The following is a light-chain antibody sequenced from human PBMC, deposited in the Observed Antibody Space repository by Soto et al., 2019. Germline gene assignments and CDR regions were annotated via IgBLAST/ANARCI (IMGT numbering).Light chain of an antibody. V-gene: IGLV2-14*01. CDR3: SSYTSSSTLV. J-gene: IGLJ1*01. CDR2: EVS. Sequence: QSVLTQPASVSGSPGQSITISCTGTSSDVGGYNYVSWYQQHPGNAPKLMIYEVSNRPSGVSNRFSGSKSGNTASLTISGLQAEDEADYYCSSYTSSSTLVFGTGTKATVL. CDR1: SSDVGGYNY.